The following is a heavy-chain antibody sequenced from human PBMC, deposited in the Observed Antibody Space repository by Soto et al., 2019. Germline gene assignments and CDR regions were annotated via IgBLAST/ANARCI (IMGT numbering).Heavy chain of an antibody. CDR1: GFTFSSYG. CDR2: IWYDGSNK. Sequence: QVQLVESGGGVVQPGRSLRLSCAASGFTFSSYGMHWVRQAPGKGLEWVAVIWYDGSNKYYADSVKGRFTISRDNSKNTLYLQMTSLRAEDTAVYYCARAGGGVVAENDAFDIWGQGTMVTVSS. J-gene: IGHJ3*02. CDR3: ARAGGGVVAENDAFDI. D-gene: IGHD3-16*01. V-gene: IGHV3-33*01.